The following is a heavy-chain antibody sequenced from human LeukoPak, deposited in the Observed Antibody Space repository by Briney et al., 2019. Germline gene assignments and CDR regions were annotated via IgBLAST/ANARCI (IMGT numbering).Heavy chain of an antibody. J-gene: IGHJ4*02. CDR1: GYTFTGYY. D-gene: IGHD4-17*01. CDR2: INPNSGGT. V-gene: IGHV1-2*02. CDR3: RTDRYGDYGDYIDY. Sequence: ASVTVSCKASGYTFTGYYMHWVRQAPGQGLEWMGWINPNSGGTNYAQKLQGRVTMTRDTSISTAYMELSRLRSDDTAVYYCRTDRYGDYGDYIDYWGQGTLVTVSS.